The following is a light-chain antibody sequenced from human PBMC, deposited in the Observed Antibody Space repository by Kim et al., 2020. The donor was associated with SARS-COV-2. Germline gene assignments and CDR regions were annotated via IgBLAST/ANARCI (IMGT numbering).Light chain of an antibody. Sequence: DIQMTQSPSTLSASVGDRDTITCRASQSIGTWLAWYQQKPGKAPEVLIYKASTLETGFPSRFSGSGSGTEFTLTISSLQPEDSASYHCQQYYALWTFGQGTKVDIK. J-gene: IGKJ1*01. V-gene: IGKV1-5*03. CDR2: KAS. CDR1: QSIGTW. CDR3: QQYYALWT.